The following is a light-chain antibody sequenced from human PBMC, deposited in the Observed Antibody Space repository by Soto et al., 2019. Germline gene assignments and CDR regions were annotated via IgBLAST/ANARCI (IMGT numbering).Light chain of an antibody. V-gene: IGKV3-11*01. J-gene: IGKJ5*01. CDR1: QTISSF. CDR3: QQRYNWPPT. CDR2: DTS. Sequence: EIVLTQSPATLSLSPGQRSTLSCRAGQTISSFLAWYQQKPGQAPRLLIYDTSNRATGIPARFSGSGSGTDFTLTISSLEPEDFAVYYCQQRYNWPPTFGQGTRLEIK.